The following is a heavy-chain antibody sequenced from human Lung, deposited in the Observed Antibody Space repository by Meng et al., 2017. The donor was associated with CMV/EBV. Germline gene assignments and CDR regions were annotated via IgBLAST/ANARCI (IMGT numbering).Heavy chain of an antibody. Sequence: ASXXVSXKASGYTFNRYGISWVRQAPGQGHEWVGWVGGCDGDTNYAPELRGRVTMTTDTSTNTVYMELRSLRSDDTAVYYCARDWECLDRSDVFDIWGKGTXVTVSS. J-gene: IGHJ3*02. CDR3: ARDWECLDRSDVFDI. CDR1: GYTFNRYG. V-gene: IGHV1-18*01. D-gene: IGHD3-9*01. CDR2: VGGCDGDT.